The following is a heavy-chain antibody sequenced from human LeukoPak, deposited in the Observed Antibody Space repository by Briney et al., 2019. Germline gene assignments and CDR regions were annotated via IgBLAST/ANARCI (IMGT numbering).Heavy chain of an antibody. CDR3: AREAYGPDYYMDV. CDR1: GFTFSNYG. D-gene: IGHD3-10*01. J-gene: IGHJ6*03. Sequence: GGTLRLSCAASGFTFSNYGMTWVRQAPGKGLEWVSSISGSPATISYADSVKGRFTISRDNAKNTLYLHMSNLRAEDTAVYYCAREAYGPDYYMDVWGKGTTVTISS. V-gene: IGHV3-23*01. CDR2: ISGSPATI.